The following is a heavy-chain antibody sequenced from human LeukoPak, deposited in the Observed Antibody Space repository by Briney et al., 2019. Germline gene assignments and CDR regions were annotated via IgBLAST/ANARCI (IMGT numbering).Heavy chain of an antibody. Sequence: GGSLRLSCAASGFTFSSYAMHWVRQAPGKGLEWVAVISYDGSNKYSADSVKGRFAISRDNSKNTLYLQMDSLRAEDTAVYYCASGYGSGSYYNEGDDYWGQGTLVTVSS. CDR1: GFTFSSYA. CDR3: ASGYGSGSYYNEGDDY. V-gene: IGHV3-30*09. CDR2: ISYDGSNK. J-gene: IGHJ4*02. D-gene: IGHD3-10*01.